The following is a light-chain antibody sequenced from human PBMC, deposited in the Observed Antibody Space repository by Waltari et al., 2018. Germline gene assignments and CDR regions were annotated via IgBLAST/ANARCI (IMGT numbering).Light chain of an antibody. CDR3: QQRSNWPHT. Sequence: EIVLTQSPATLSLSPGERATLSCRASQSVGSYLAWYQQKAGQAPRLLIYDASNRATGIPARFSGSGSGTDFTLTISSLEPEDFAVYCCQQRSNWPHTFGQGTKLEIK. J-gene: IGKJ2*01. CDR1: QSVGSY. V-gene: IGKV3-11*01. CDR2: DAS.